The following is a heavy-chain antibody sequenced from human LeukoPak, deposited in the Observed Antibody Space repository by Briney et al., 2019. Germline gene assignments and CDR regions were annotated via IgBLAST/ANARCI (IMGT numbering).Heavy chain of an antibody. Sequence: SETLSLTCTVSGGSLNNYYWSWIRQPPGKGLEWIGYIYYNGNTNYNPSLKSRVTISVEMSKNQFSLKLSSVTAADTAVYYCARDAARNYYYYYMDVWGKGTTVAVSS. CDR1: GGSLNNYY. CDR2: IYYNGNT. D-gene: IGHD6-6*01. V-gene: IGHV4-59*01. J-gene: IGHJ6*03. CDR3: ARDAARNYYYYYMDV.